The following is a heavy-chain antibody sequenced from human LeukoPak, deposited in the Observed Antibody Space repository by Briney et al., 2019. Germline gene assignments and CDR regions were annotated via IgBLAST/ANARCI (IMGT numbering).Heavy chain of an antibody. V-gene: IGHV3-23*01. CDR1: GCTFSNFA. J-gene: IGHJ6*01. CDR2: IRGNGART. D-gene: IGHD4-17*01. CDR3: GKHQQIYGDSLMDV. Sequence: PGGSLRLSCAASGCTFSNFAMSWVRQAPGKGLEWVSSIRGNGARTDYADSVKGRFTISRHNSKNTLYLQMNSLRAEDTAMYYCGKHQQIYGDSLMDVWGQGTTGTASS.